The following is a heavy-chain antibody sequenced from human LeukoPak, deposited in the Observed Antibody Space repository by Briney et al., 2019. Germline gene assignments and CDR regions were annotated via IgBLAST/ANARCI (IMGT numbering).Heavy chain of an antibody. V-gene: IGHV1-18*01. Sequence: ASVKVSCKASGYTXINYAISWVRQAPGQGLEWMGWINAYNGNTKYSQKVQGRVTMTTDTSTSTAYIELRSLRSDDTAVYYCARDFYYGTSNYLPFDYWGQGTLVTVSS. D-gene: IGHD3-10*01. CDR2: INAYNGNT. CDR3: ARDFYYGTSNYLPFDY. CDR1: GYTXINYA. J-gene: IGHJ4*02.